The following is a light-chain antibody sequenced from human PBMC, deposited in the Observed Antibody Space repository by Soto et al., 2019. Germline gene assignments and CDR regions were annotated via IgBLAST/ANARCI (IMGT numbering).Light chain of an antibody. V-gene: IGLV2-14*01. CDR2: EVS. J-gene: IGLJ1*01. Sequence: QSALTQPASVSGSPGQSITISCTGTSSDVGGYNYVSWYQQHPDKAPKLMIYEVSNRPSGVSNRFSGSKSGNTASLTISGLQAEDEADYYCYSYTSSTPYVFGTGTKLTVL. CDR1: SSDVGGYNY. CDR3: YSYTSSTPYV.